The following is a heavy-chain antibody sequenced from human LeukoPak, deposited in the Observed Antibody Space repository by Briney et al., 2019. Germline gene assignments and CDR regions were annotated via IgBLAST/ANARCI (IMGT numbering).Heavy chain of an antibody. CDR1: GFTFSGYS. V-gene: IGHV3-21*01. J-gene: IGHJ4*02. CDR3: ARANPPAISFFDW. Sequence: GGSLRLSCAASGFTFSGYSMNWVRLAPGKRLEWVSSISGSSGSIYYADSVKGRFTISRDNAKNSMDLQMNSLRAEDTAVYYCARANPPAISFFDWWGQGTLVSVSS. CDR2: ISGSSGSI. D-gene: IGHD3-9*01.